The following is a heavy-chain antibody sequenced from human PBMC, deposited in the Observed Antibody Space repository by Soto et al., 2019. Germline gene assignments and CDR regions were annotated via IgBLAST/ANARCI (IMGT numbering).Heavy chain of an antibody. CDR2: ISGPSSYI. J-gene: IGHJ4*02. Sequence: EVQLVESGGGLVKPGESLRLSCAASGYTFSDYSMNWVRQAPGKGPEWVSSISGPSSYIYYADSVKGRFTISRDNAKNSLYLKMNSLRAEDTAVYYCARGSDFWSGFYIPYFDNWGQGTLVTVSS. CDR3: ARGSDFWSGFYIPYFDN. CDR1: GYTFSDYS. V-gene: IGHV3-21*01. D-gene: IGHD3-3*01.